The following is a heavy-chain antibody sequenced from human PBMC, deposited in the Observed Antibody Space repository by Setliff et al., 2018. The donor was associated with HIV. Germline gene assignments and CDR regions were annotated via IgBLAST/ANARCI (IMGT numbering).Heavy chain of an antibody. CDR3: ARSEGIAVAHDPKNYYYYGLDV. CDR1: GFTFSTYE. J-gene: IGHJ6*02. V-gene: IGHV3-48*03. CDR2: ISSSGSTI. D-gene: IGHD6-19*01. Sequence: GGSLRLSCAASGFTFSTYEMNWVRQAPGKGPEWVSYISSSGSTIYYADSVKGRFTISRDNAKNSLYLQMNSLRAEDTALYYCARSEGIAVAHDPKNYYYYGLDVWGQGTTVTVSS.